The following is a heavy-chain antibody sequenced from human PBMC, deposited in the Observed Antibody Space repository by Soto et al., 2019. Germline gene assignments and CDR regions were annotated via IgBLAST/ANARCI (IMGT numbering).Heavy chain of an antibody. CDR1: GAALSSGNYY. CDR3: ARLRIATNNYKWFDP. V-gene: IGHV4-31*03. Sequence: SETLSLTCSVSGAALSSGNYYWSWIRQVPGKGLEWIGHIYVTGAVDYNPSLRDRITISQDTSERQFSLNLRLVTAADTAVYYCARLRIATNNYKWFDPWGQGTLVTVSS. D-gene: IGHD2-21*01. J-gene: IGHJ5*02. CDR2: IYVTGAV.